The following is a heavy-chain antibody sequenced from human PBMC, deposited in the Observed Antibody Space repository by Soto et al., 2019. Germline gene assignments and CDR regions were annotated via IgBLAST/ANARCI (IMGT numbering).Heavy chain of an antibody. J-gene: IGHJ1*01. Sequence: EVQLLESGGGLVQPGGSLRLSCAASGFTFSSYAMSWVRQAPGKGLEWGSGISGSGDSTYYADPVKGRFTISRDNSKNTLYLQMNSLRAEDTAVYYCAKGVPGIAVAGTGYFQHWGQGTLVTVSS. D-gene: IGHD6-19*01. CDR1: GFTFSSYA. CDR3: AKGVPGIAVAGTGYFQH. CDR2: ISGSGDST. V-gene: IGHV3-23*01.